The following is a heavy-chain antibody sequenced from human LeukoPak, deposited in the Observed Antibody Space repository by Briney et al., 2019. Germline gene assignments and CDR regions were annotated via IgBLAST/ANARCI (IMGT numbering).Heavy chain of an antibody. J-gene: IGHJ4*02. CDR2: ISGGGGST. CDR3: AKDLRWGIAAAGRTFDY. Sequence: GGSLRLSCAASGFTFSSYAMSWVRQAPGKGLEWVSAISGGGGSTYYADSVKGRFTISRDNSKNTLYLQMNSLRAEDTAVYYCAKDLRWGIAAAGRTFDYWGQGTLVTVSS. CDR1: GFTFSSYA. D-gene: IGHD6-13*01. V-gene: IGHV3-23*01.